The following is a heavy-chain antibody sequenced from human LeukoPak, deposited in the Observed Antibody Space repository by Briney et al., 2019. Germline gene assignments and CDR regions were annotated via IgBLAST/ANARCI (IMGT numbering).Heavy chain of an antibody. CDR3: AREAAAGEGYFDY. V-gene: IGHV1-69*06. Sequence: SVKVSCKASGGTFSSYAISWVRQGPGQGLEWMGGIIPIFGTANYAQKFQGRVTITADKSTSTAYMELSSLRSEDTAVYYCAREAAAGEGYFDYWGQGTLVTVSS. D-gene: IGHD6-13*01. CDR2: IIPIFGTA. J-gene: IGHJ4*02. CDR1: GGTFSSYA.